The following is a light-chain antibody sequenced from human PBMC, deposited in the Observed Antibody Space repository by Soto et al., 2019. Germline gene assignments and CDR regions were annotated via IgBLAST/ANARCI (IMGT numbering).Light chain of an antibody. V-gene: IGKV1-27*01. CDR2: AAS. CDR1: QGIRNY. CDR3: QQYNTYPWT. J-gene: IGKJ1*01. Sequence: DIQMTQSPSSVSASVGDRVTSTCRASQGIRNYLAWYQQKPGKVPKLLIYAASTLQSGVPSRFSGSGSGTDFTLTISSLQPDDFATYYCQQYNTYPWTFGQGTKVDI.